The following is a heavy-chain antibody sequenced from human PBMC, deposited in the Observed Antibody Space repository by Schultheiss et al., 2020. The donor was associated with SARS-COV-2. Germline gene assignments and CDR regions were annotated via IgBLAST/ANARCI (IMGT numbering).Heavy chain of an antibody. CDR1: GFTFSSYG. CDR2: TSNDGSHQ. Sequence: GESLKISCAASGFTFSSYGMHWVRQAPGKGLEWVAVTSNDGSHQYYADSVQGRFTISRDNSKNTMYLQMTSLRAEDTALYYCAKEQLEYCRGANCPTPYDLWGQGTLVTVSS. D-gene: IGHD2-15*01. CDR3: AKEQLEYCRGANCPTPYDL. V-gene: IGHV3-30*18. J-gene: IGHJ5*02.